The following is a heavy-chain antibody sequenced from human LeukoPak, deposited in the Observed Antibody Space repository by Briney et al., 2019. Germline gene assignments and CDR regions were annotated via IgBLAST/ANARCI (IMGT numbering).Heavy chain of an antibody. CDR3: ATGRSIRYFDY. V-gene: IGHV4-59*08. CDR2: VHYSGST. J-gene: IGHJ4*02. Sequence: SETLSLTCSVSGVSIFSYYWNWPRQAPGKGLEWIGYVHYSGSTDYNPSLKSRVTISVDTSKSQFSLKLSSATAADTAVYYCATGRSIRYFDYWGQGTLLTVSS. CDR1: GVSIFSYY. D-gene: IGHD3-9*01.